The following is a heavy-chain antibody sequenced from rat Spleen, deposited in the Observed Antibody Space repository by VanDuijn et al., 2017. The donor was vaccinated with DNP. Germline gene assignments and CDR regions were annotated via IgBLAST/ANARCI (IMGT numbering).Heavy chain of an antibody. Sequence: EVQLVESGGGLVQPGRSLKLSCSASGYTFSDYNMAWVRQAPKRGLEWVATISYDGRTTYYRDSVKGRFTISRDHAQSTLYLQMDSLRSEDTATYYCARRRTMALDYWGQGVMVTVSS. J-gene: IGHJ2*01. D-gene: IGHD1-12*02. V-gene: IGHV5-7*01. CDR1: GYTFSDYN. CDR2: ISYDGRTT. CDR3: ARRRTMALDY.